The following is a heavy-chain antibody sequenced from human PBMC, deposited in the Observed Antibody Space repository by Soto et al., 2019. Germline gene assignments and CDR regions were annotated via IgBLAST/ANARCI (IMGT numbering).Heavy chain of an antibody. CDR1: GFTFSSYW. J-gene: IGHJ4*02. D-gene: IGHD3-10*01. Sequence: EGSLRLSCAASGFTFSSYWMSWVRQAPGKGLEWVANIKQDGSEKYYVDSVKGRFTISRDNAKNSLYLQMNSLRAEDTAVYYCAREGYLWFGELLFDYWGQGTLVTVSS. CDR3: AREGYLWFGELLFDY. CDR2: IKQDGSEK. V-gene: IGHV3-7*01.